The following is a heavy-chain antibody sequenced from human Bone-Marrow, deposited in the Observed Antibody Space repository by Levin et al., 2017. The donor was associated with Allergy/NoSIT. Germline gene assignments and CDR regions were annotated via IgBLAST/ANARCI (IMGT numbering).Heavy chain of an antibody. Sequence: SQTLSLTCTVSGGSISSSSYYWGWIRQPPGKGLEWIGSIYYSGSTYYNPSLKSRVTISVDTSKNQFSLKLSSVTAADTAVYYCARQSPGDDYIWGSYRFSISGYFDLWGRGTLVTVSS. CDR1: GGSISSSSYY. CDR3: ARQSPGDDYIWGSYRFSISGYFDL. V-gene: IGHV4-39*01. CDR2: IYYSGST. J-gene: IGHJ2*01. D-gene: IGHD3-16*02.